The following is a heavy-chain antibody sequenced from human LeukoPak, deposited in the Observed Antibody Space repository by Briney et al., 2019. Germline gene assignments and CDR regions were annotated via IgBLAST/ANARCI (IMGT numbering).Heavy chain of an antibody. CDR2: IYYSGST. D-gene: IGHD3-22*01. V-gene: IGHV4-59*01. Sequence: SETLSLTCTVSGGSISSYYWSWIRQPPGKGLEWIGYIYYSGSTNYNPSLKSRVTISIDTSKNQFSLRLSSVTAADTAVYYCARIDTGYYYDSSAPSNWFDPWGQGTLVTVSS. J-gene: IGHJ5*02. CDR1: GGSISSYY. CDR3: ARIDTGYYYDSSAPSNWFDP.